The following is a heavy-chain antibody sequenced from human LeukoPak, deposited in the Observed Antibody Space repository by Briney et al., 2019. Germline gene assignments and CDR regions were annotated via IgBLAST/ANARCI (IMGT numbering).Heavy chain of an antibody. CDR3: ARGVDIVATDQY. CDR2: MNPNSGNT. D-gene: IGHD5-12*01. V-gene: IGHV1-8*01. CDR1: GYTFTSYD. J-gene: IGHJ4*02. Sequence: ASVKVSCKASGYTFTSYDINWVRQAPGQGLEWMGWMNPNSGNTGYAQKFQGRVTMTRNTSISTAYMELSSLRSEDTAAYYCARGVDIVATDQYWGQGTLVTVSS.